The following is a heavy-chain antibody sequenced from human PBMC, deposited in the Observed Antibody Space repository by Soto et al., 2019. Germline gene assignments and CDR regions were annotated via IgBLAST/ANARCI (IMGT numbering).Heavy chain of an antibody. CDR1: RFTFSSYG. J-gene: IGHJ5*02. CDR3: AKDRTYYDFWSAFDP. V-gene: IGHV3-30*18. Sequence: GGSLRLSCAASRFTFSSYGMHWVRQAPGKGLEWVAVISYDGSNKYYADSVKGRFTISRDNSKNTLYLQMNSLRAEDTAVYYCAKDRTYYDFWSAFDPWGPGTLVTVSS. D-gene: IGHD3-3*01. CDR2: ISYDGSNK.